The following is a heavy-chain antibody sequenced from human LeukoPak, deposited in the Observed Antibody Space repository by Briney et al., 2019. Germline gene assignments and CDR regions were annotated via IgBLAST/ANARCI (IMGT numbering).Heavy chain of an antibody. V-gene: IGHV4-30-2*01. CDR2: IYHSGST. CDR1: GGSISSGGYS. D-gene: IGHD6-13*01. CDR3: ARVASSSWYFGYYYYYGMDV. Sequence: SETLSLTCAVSGGSISSGGYSWSWIRQPPGTGLEWIGYIYHSGSTYYNPSLKSRVTISVDRSKNQFSLKLSSVTAADTAVYYCARVASSSWYFGYYYYYGMDVWGKGTTVTVSS. J-gene: IGHJ6*04.